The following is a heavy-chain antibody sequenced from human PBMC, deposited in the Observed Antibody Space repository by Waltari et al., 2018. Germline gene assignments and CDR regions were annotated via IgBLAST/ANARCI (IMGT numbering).Heavy chain of an antibody. CDR1: GFTVSSNY. D-gene: IGHD6-19*01. Sequence: EVQLVESGGGLIQPGGSLRLSCAASGFTVSSNYMSWVRRAPGKGLEWVSVIYSGGSTYYADSVKGRFTISRDNSKNTLYLQMNSLRAEDTAVYYCASAVAGPGGYYFDYWGQGTLVTVSS. J-gene: IGHJ4*02. CDR3: ASAVAGPGGYYFDY. CDR2: IYSGGST. V-gene: IGHV3-53*01.